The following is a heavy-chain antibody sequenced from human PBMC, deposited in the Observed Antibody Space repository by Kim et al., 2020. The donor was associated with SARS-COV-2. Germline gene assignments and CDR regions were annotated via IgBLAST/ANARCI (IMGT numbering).Heavy chain of an antibody. CDR2: IKSKTDGGTT. D-gene: IGHD3-9*01. CDR3: TTIPVLRYFDWPWDWFDP. CDR1: GFTFSNAW. V-gene: IGHV3-15*01. J-gene: IGHJ5*02. Sequence: GGSLRLSCAASGFTFSNAWMSWVRQAPGKGLEWVGRIKSKTDGGTTDYAAPVKGRFTISRDDSKNTLYLQMNSLKTEDTAVYYCTTIPVLRYFDWPWDWFDPWGQGTLVTVSS.